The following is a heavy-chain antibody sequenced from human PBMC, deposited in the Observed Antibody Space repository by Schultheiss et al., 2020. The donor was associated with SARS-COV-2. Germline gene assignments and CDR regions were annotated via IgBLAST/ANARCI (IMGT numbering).Heavy chain of an antibody. J-gene: IGHJ4*02. V-gene: IGHV3-48*03. CDR1: VFTFSPYE. CDR2: ISSSADTI. Sequence: GGSLRLSCAASVFTFSPYEMNWVRQAPGKGLEWISYISSSADTIYYADSVKGRFIVSRGNAQNSLYLQMNSLRAEDTALYYCARVRDYYASGSFDYWGQGSLVTVSS. D-gene: IGHD3-10*01. CDR3: ARVRDYYASGSFDY.